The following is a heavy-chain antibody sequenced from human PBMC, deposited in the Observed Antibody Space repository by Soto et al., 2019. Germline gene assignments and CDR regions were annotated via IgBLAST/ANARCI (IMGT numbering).Heavy chain of an antibody. J-gene: IGHJ4*02. CDR3: ARGARVGSTTPGFPLLDY. CDR2: INPSGGST. Sequence: ASVKVSCKASGYTFTSYYMHWVRQAPGQGLEWMGIINPSGGSTSYAQKFQGRVTMTRDTSTSTVYMELSSLRSEDTAVYYCARGARVGSTTPGFPLLDYWGQGTLVTVSP. CDR1: GYTFTSYY. V-gene: IGHV1-46*03. D-gene: IGHD1-26*01.